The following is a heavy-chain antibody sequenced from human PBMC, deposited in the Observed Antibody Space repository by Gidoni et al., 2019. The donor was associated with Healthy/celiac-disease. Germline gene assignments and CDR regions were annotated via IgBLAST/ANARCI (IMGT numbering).Heavy chain of an antibody. Sequence: NGRFTISRDNSKNTLYLQMNSLRAEDTAVYYCARGLRFDYWGQGTLVTVSS. CDR3: ARGLRFDY. V-gene: IGHV3-30*01. J-gene: IGHJ4*02. D-gene: IGHD4-17*01.